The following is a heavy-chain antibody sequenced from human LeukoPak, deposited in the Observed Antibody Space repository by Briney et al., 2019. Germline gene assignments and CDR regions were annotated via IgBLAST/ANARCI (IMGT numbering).Heavy chain of an antibody. CDR1: GGSFSGYY. Sequence: SETLSLTCAVYGGSFSGYYWSWLRQPPGKGLEWIGEINHSGSTNYNPSLKSRVTISVDTSKNQFSLKLSSVTAADTAVYYCARVATKTAFDIWGQGTMVTVSS. CDR2: INHSGST. V-gene: IGHV4-34*01. J-gene: IGHJ3*02. CDR3: ARVATKTAFDI.